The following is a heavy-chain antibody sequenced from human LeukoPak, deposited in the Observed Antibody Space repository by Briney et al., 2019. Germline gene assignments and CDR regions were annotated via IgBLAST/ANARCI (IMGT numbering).Heavy chain of an antibody. Sequence: PGGSLRLSCAASGFTFSSYAMSWVRQAPGKGLEWVSAISGSGGSTYYADSVKGRFTISRDNSKNTLYLQMNSLRAEDTAVYYCAEGPYYYDSSGYYYCWGQGTLVTVSS. CDR1: GFTFSSYA. CDR2: ISGSGGST. V-gene: IGHV3-23*01. D-gene: IGHD3-22*01. CDR3: AEGPYYYDSSGYYYC. J-gene: IGHJ4*02.